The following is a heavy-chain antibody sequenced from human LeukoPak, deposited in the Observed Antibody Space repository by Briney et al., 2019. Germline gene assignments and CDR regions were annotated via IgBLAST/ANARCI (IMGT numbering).Heavy chain of an antibody. Sequence: SSETLSLTCTVFGSISSSSYYWGWIRQPPGKGLEWIGSIYYSGSTYYNPSLKSRVTISVDTSKNQFSLKLSSVTAADTAVYYCATQKISSGYDYWGQGTLVTVSS. CDR3: ATQKISSGYDY. D-gene: IGHD6-19*01. CDR2: IYYSGST. CDR1: GSISSSSYY. V-gene: IGHV4-39*01. J-gene: IGHJ4*02.